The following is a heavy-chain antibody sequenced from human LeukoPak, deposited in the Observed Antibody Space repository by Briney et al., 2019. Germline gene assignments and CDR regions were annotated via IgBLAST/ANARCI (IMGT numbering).Heavy chain of an antibody. D-gene: IGHD2-15*01. V-gene: IGHV3-21*01. Sequence: GGSLRLSCAASGFTFSSYSMNWVRQAPGKGLEWVSSISSSSSYIYYADSVKGRFTISRDNAKNSLYLQMNSLRAEDTAVYYCARYCSGGSCSNYYYGMDVWGQGTTVTVSS. CDR3: ARYCSGGSCSNYYYGMDV. J-gene: IGHJ6*02. CDR2: ISSSSSYI. CDR1: GFTFSSYS.